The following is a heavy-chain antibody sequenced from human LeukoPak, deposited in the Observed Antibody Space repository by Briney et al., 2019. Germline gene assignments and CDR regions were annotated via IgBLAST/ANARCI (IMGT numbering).Heavy chain of an antibody. D-gene: IGHD1-7*01. V-gene: IGHV3-23*01. CDR1: GFTFNNYA. J-gene: IGHJ4*02. CDR2: ISASGGST. CDR3: AKGLAGTRSYFDY. Sequence: SGGSLRLSCAASGFTFNNYAMSWVRQAPGKGLEWVSTISASGGSTYYADSVKGRLTISRDNSKNTLFLQMNSLRAEDTAIYYCAKGLAGTRSYFDYWGQGTLVTVSS.